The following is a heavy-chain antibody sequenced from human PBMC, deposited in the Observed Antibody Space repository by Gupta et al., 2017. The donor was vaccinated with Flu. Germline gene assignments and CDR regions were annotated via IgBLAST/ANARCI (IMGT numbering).Heavy chain of an antibody. CDR3: ARGGLCIIMWYFDL. D-gene: IGHD3-16*01. J-gene: IGHJ2*01. V-gene: IGHV4-34*01. CDR1: DWSFSGYY. Sequence: QVQVQQWRAGLLTPSETLSLTCAVYDWSFSGYYWSWIRQPPGKGLEWIGEINHGGSANYNPSLKSRVTIAVDTSKKEFSLKLSSATDPDTAVYYCARGGLCIIMWYFDLWGRGTPVTVSS. CDR2: INHGGSA.